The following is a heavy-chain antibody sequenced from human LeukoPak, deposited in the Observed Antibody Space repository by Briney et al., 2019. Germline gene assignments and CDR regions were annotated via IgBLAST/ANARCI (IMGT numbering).Heavy chain of an antibody. J-gene: IGHJ4*02. Sequence: GESLKISCKGSGYSFTSYWIGWVRQMPGKGLEWMGIIYPGDSDTRYSPSFQGQVTISADKSISTAYLQWSSLKASDTAMYYCARLGSYCSSTSCYSFDYWGQGTLVTVSS. CDR2: IYPGDSDT. CDR1: GYSFTSYW. V-gene: IGHV5-51*01. D-gene: IGHD2-2*01. CDR3: ARLGSYCSSTSCYSFDY.